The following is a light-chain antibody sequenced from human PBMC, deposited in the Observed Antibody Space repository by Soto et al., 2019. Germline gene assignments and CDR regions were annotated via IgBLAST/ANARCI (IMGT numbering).Light chain of an antibody. CDR1: QGIVST. Sequence: EIVMTQSPATLSVSPGERATLSCRASQGIVSTLAWYQQKPGQAPRLLIYGGSSRATGIPDRFSGSGSGTDFALNIRRLETEDFAVDYCQQYGSSRTFGQGTKVDIK. CDR3: QQYGSSRT. J-gene: IGKJ1*01. V-gene: IGKV3-20*01. CDR2: GGS.